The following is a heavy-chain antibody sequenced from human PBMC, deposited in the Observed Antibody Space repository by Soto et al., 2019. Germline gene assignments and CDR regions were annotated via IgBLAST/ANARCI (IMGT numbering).Heavy chain of an antibody. CDR3: AREWCTTTSCYGVDS. D-gene: IGHD2-2*01. J-gene: IGHJ4*02. CDR1: GYTFTDYV. Sequence: QVQLVQSGDEVKKPGASVQVSCKASGYTFTDYVISWVRQAPGQGLEWMGCFNGNNGNTHWAQRFQGRVTMTTLKSTNTAYVELGVLTCDNTSVYYCAREWCTTTSCYGVDSWGEGTLVTVSS. V-gene: IGHV1-18*01. CDR2: FNGNNGNT.